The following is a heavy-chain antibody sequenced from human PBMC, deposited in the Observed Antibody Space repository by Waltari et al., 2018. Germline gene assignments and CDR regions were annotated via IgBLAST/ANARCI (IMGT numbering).Heavy chain of an antibody. V-gene: IGHV3-23*01. CDR1: DFTLSNSA. Sequence: DVQLSGSGGGLAQAGGSLRLSCVASDFTLSNSAMSWVRQAPGKGLEWVSAIVRSGGTHYIDSVKGRFTISRDNAKNTVYLQMNSLRAEDTAVYYCAKCEMYDSGWCAFFRYWGRGTLVTVSS. J-gene: IGHJ4*02. CDR3: AKCEMYDSGWCAFFRY. CDR2: IVRSGGT. D-gene: IGHD6-19*01.